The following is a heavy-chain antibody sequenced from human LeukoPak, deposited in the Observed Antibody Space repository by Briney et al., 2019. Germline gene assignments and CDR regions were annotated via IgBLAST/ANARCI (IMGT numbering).Heavy chain of an antibody. CDR2: IYYSGST. V-gene: IGHV4-59*01. D-gene: IGHD1-14*01. CDR1: GGSISSYY. J-gene: IGHJ4*02. Sequence: KASETLSLTCTVSGGSISSYYWSWIRQPPGKGLEWIGYIYYSGSTNYNPSLKSRVTISVDTSKNQFSLKLSSVTAADTAVYYCARVLPTGLLFDYWGQGTLVTVSS. CDR3: ARVLPTGLLFDY.